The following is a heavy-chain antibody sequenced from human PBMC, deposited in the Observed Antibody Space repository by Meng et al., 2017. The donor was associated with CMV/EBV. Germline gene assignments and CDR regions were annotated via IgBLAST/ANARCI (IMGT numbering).Heavy chain of an antibody. CDR1: GFTFSSYW. CDR2: INSDGSST. CDR3: ARALPLAPVGYYFDY. D-gene: IGHD3-10*01. Sequence: GESLKISCVASGFTFSSYWMHWVRQAPGKGLVWVSRINSDGSSTSYADSVKGRFTISRDNAKNTLYLQMNSLRAEDTAVYYCARALPLAPVGYYFDYWGQGTLVTVSS. V-gene: IGHV3-74*01. J-gene: IGHJ4*02.